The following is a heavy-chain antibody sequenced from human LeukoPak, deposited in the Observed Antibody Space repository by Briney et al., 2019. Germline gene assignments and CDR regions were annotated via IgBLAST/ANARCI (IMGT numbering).Heavy chain of an antibody. D-gene: IGHD2-8*02. Sequence: GGSLRLSCAAPGFTFSSYAMSWVRQAPGKGLEWVSAISGSGGSTYYADSVKGRFTISRDNSKNTLYLQMNSLRAEDTAVYYCAKDLVGDYYYGMDVWGQGTTVTVSS. CDR3: AKDLVGDYYYGMDV. V-gene: IGHV3-23*01. CDR1: GFTFSSYA. CDR2: ISGSGGST. J-gene: IGHJ6*02.